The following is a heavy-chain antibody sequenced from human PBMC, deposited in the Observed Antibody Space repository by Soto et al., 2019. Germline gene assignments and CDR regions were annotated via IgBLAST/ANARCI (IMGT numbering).Heavy chain of an antibody. Sequence: QVQLVQSGAEVKKPGASVKVSCKASGYTFTSYGITWVRQAPGEGLEWMGWISAYNGNTTYAQKLQGRVTKTTHTSTNTAYMELRSLRSDDTTVYYCARVGDYGNYVSRSLVDVWGQETTVTVSS. D-gene: IGHD4-17*01. CDR3: ARVGDYGNYVSRSLVDV. J-gene: IGHJ6*02. V-gene: IGHV1-18*04. CDR1: GYTFTSYG. CDR2: ISAYNGNT.